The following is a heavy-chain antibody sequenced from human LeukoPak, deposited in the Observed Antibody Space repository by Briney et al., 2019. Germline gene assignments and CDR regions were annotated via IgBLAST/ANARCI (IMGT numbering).Heavy chain of an antibody. CDR3: ATDSSSWSRAGYFQH. J-gene: IGHJ1*01. Sequence: SETLSLTCTVSGGSISSYYWSWIRQPPGKGLEWIGYIYYSGSTNYNPSLKSRVTISVDTSKNQFSLKLSSVTAADTAVYYCATDSSSWSRAGYFQHWGQGTLVTASS. CDR1: GGSISSYY. CDR2: IYYSGST. D-gene: IGHD6-13*01. V-gene: IGHV4-59*01.